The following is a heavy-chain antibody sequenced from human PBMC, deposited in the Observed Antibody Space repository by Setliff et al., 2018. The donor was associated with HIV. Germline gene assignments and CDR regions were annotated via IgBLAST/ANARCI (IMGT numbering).Heavy chain of an antibody. J-gene: IGHJ6*03. CDR1: GFIFSKYS. CDR2: LSGSSSYW. Sequence: PGGSLRLSCAASGFIFSKYSLSWVRRTPGKGLEWVSSLSGSSSYWKYADSVKGRFTISRDNAKNSLYLQMSSLRAEDTAVYYCAREIRAGNYPPYNYYFYMDVWGKGTTVTVSS. V-gene: IGHV3-21*01. CDR3: AREIRAGNYPPYNYYFYMDV. D-gene: IGHD4-4*01.